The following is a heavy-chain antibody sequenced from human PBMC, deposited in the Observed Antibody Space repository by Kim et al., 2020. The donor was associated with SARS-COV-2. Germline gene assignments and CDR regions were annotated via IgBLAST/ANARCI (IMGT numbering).Heavy chain of an antibody. CDR2: TYYRSRWYN. J-gene: IGHJ6*02. D-gene: IGHD6-19*01. CDR1: GDSVSSNSAA. Sequence: SQTLSLTCAISGDSVSSNSAAWNWIRQSPSRGLEWLGRTYYRSRWYNDYAVSVKSRITINPDTSKNQFSLQLNSVTPEDTAVYYCARGGSSGWWANYYYYGMDVWGQGTTVTVSS. V-gene: IGHV6-1*01. CDR3: ARGGSSGWWANYYYYGMDV.